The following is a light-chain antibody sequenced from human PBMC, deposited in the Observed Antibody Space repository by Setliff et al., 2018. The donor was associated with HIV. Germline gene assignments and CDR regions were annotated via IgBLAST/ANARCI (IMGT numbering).Light chain of an antibody. CDR1: SSDVGDYNY. CDR2: DVS. J-gene: IGLJ1*01. V-gene: IGLV2-14*03. Sequence: QSVLTQPASVSGSPGQSITISCTGTSSDVGDYNYVSWYQQHPGKAPKLMISDVSNRPSGVSNRFSGSKSGNTASLTISGLQAEDEADYYCCSYTGTSTFVFGIGTKVTVL. CDR3: CSYTGTSTFV.